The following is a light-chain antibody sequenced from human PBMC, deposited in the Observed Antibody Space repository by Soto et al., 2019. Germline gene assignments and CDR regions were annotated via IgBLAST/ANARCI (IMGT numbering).Light chain of an antibody. CDR1: QNVNSNH. CDR3: HQFGSSPQT. Sequence: EIVLTQSPGTLSLSPGERATLSCRASQNVNSNHIAWYQQKPGQAPRLLIYGPSSRATGIPERFSGSGSGTDFTLTISRLEPEDFAVYFCHQFGSSPQTFGHGTKVDNK. V-gene: IGKV3-20*01. CDR2: GPS. J-gene: IGKJ1*01.